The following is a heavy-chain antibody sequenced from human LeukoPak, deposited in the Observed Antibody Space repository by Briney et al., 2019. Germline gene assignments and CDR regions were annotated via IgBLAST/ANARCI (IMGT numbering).Heavy chain of an antibody. CDR3: AKESGKFDY. Sequence: GGSLRLSCVASGLPIADFAMLWVRQAPGKGLEWVSLISGDGVSTFYADSVKGRFSISRDNSKNSLYLEMNSLRTEDAAMYYCAKESGKFDYWGQGTLDAVSS. CDR1: GLPIADFA. V-gene: IGHV3-43*02. J-gene: IGHJ4*02. CDR2: ISGDGVST.